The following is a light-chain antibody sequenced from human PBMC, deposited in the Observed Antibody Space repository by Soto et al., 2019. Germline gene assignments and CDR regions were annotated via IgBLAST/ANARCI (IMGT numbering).Light chain of an antibody. CDR1: QSVSDY. CDR2: GVS. Sequence: EIVLAQSPGTLSLSPGETATLSCGASQSVSDYLAWYQQKPGQAPRLLIYGVSSRATGIPDRFSGSGSGTDFTLTISRLEPEDFALYYCQQYSIFALSFGGGTKVEIK. J-gene: IGKJ4*01. CDR3: QQYSIFALS. V-gene: IGKV3-20*01.